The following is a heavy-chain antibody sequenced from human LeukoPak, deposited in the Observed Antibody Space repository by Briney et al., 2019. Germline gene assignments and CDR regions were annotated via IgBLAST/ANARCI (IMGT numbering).Heavy chain of an antibody. CDR3: ARASLSEIIAAEAFFDS. CDR1: GFAFSSYS. V-gene: IGHV3-21*01. Sequence: GGSLRLSCAASGFAFSSYSMNWVRQAPGKGLEWVSSISGSSTYIYSANSLKGRFSISRDNAKNSLYLQMNSLRAEDTAVYFCARASLSEIIAAEAFFDSWGQGTLVTVSS. D-gene: IGHD6-13*01. CDR2: ISGSSTYI. J-gene: IGHJ4*02.